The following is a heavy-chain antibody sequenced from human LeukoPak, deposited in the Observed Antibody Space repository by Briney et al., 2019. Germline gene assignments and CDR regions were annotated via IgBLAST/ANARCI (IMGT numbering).Heavy chain of an antibody. Sequence: PGGPLRLFCAASGFTFSSYSMNWVPQAPGKGLEWVSSISSSSIYIYYADSVKGRFTISRDNAKNSLYLQMNSLRAEDTAVYYWARVAGTDFWSESNWFDPWGQGTLVTVSS. CDR3: ARVAGTDFWSESNWFDP. CDR2: ISSSSIYI. D-gene: IGHD3-3*01. V-gene: IGHV3-21*01. J-gene: IGHJ5*02. CDR1: GFTFSSYS.